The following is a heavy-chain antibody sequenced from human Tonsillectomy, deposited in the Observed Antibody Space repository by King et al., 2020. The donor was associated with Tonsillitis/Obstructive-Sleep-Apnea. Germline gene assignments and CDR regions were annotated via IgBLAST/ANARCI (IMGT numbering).Heavy chain of an antibody. D-gene: IGHD3-3*01. Sequence: VQLQESGPGLLKPSETLSLTCTVSGGSTSNYYWSWIRQPPGKGLAWIGFIYYSGSTHYNPSLKSRVTMSVDTSKNQFSLKLTSVTAADTAVYYCARLLYYDVPMPTVVYYFDYWGQGTLVTVSS. CDR2: IYYSGST. CDR3: ARLLYYDVPMPTVVYYFDY. J-gene: IGHJ4*02. CDR1: GGSTSNYY. V-gene: IGHV4-59*08.